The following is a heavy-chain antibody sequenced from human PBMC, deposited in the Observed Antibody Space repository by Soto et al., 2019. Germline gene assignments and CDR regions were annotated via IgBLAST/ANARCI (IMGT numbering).Heavy chain of an antibody. D-gene: IGHD5-12*01. V-gene: IGHV4-59*08. Sequence: SETLSLTCTVYGGSISSYYWSWIRQPPGKGLEWIGYIYYSGSTNYNPSLKSRVTISVDTSKNQFSLKLSSVTAADTAVYYCARQGGYDSNFDYWGQGTLVTVSS. J-gene: IGHJ4*02. CDR2: IYYSGST. CDR3: ARQGGYDSNFDY. CDR1: GGSISSYY.